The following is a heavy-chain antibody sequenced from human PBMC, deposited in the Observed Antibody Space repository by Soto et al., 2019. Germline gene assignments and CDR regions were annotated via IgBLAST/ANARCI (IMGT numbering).Heavy chain of an antibody. CDR2: IYYSGST. Sequence: SETLSLTCTVSGGSVSSGSYYWSWIRQPPGKGLEWIGYIYYSGSTNYNPSLKSRVTISVDTSKNQFSLKLSSVTAADTAVYYGASRVYDILTGYYVIHNWLDPWGQGTLVTVSS. J-gene: IGHJ5*02. D-gene: IGHD3-9*01. CDR3: ASRVYDILTGYYVIHNWLDP. CDR1: GGSVSSGSYY. V-gene: IGHV4-61*01.